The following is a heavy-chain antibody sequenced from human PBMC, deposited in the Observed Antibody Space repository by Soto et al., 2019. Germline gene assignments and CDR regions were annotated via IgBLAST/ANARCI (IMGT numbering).Heavy chain of an antibody. CDR3: ARDTAQLGYSVYYYYGMDV. V-gene: IGHV1-46*01. D-gene: IGHD3-22*01. J-gene: IGHJ6*02. CDR1: GYTFTGYY. Sequence: GASVKVSCKASGYTFTGYYMHWVRQAPGQGLEWMGIINPSGGSTSYAQKFQGRVTMTRDTSTSTVYMELSSLRSEDTAVYYCARDTAQLGYSVYYYYGMDVWGQGTTVTVSS. CDR2: INPSGGST.